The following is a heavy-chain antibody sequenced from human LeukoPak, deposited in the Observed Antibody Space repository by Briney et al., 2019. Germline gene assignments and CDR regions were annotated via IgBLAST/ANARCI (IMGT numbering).Heavy chain of an antibody. CDR1: GYTFTDYY. D-gene: IGHD6-13*01. V-gene: IGHV1-46*01. J-gene: IGHJ4*02. CDR3: ARDYSSSWPRRYFDY. Sequence: ASVKVSCKASGYTFTDYYIHWVRQAPGQGLEWMGIINPSGDITSYAQKFQGRVTMTRDTSTSTVYMELSSLRSEDTAVYYCARDYSSSWPRRYFDYWGQGTLVTVSS. CDR2: INPSGDIT.